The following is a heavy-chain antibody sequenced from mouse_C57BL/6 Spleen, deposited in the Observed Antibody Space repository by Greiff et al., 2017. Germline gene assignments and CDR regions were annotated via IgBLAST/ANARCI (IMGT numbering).Heavy chain of an antibody. V-gene: IGHV1-53*01. CDR3: ATSYYYGSSDY. Sequence: QVHVKQPGTELVKPGASVKLSCKASGYTFTSYWMHWVKQRPGQGLEWIGNINPSNGGTNYNEKFKSKATLTVDKSASTAYMQLSSLTSEDSAVYYCATSYYYGSSDYWGQGTTLTVSS. J-gene: IGHJ2*01. D-gene: IGHD1-1*01. CDR2: INPSNGGT. CDR1: GYTFTSYW.